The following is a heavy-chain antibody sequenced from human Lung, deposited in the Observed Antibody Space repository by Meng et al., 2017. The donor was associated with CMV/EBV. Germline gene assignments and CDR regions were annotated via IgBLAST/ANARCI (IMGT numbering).Heavy chain of an antibody. D-gene: IGHD6-19*01. V-gene: IGHV1-18*01. CDR3: ARDPSNTSGRYAYFDY. CDR1: VYTFTHHG. Sequence: SGAEEKKPGAPVRVSCKASVYTFTHHGISWIRHAPGQGLEWMGWISCYHDDTNYAQKLQGRVTMTTDTSTNTAYMDLKGLRSDDTAVYYCARDPSNTSGRYAYFDYWGQGTLVTVSS. CDR2: ISCYHDDT. J-gene: IGHJ4*02.